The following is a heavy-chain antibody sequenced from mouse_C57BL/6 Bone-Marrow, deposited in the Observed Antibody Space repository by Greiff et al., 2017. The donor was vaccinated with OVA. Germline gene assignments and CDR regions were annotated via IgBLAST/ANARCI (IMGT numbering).Heavy chain of an antibody. CDR2: IYPGDGDT. Sequence: QVQLQQSGPELVKPGASVRISCKASGYAFSSSWMNWVKQRPGKGLEWIGRIYPGDGDTNYNGKFKGKATLTADKSSSTAYMQLRSLTSEDSAVYFCARITTVAHWGQGTLVTVSA. V-gene: IGHV1-82*01. CDR1: GYAFSSSW. D-gene: IGHD1-1*01. J-gene: IGHJ3*01. CDR3: ARITTVAH.